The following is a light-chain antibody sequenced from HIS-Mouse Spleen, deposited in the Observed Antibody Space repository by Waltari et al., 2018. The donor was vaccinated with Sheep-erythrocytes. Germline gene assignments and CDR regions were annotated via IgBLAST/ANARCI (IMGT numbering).Light chain of an antibody. Sequence: SSELTQPSSVSVSPGQTARITCPGDLLAKKSARWFQQKPGQAPVLVIYKDSERPSGIPERFSGSSSGTSVTLTISGAQVEDEADYYCYSAADNNLVFGGGTKLTVL. CDR2: KDS. CDR3: YSAADNNLV. J-gene: IGLJ3*02. V-gene: IGLV3-27*01. CDR1: LLAKKS.